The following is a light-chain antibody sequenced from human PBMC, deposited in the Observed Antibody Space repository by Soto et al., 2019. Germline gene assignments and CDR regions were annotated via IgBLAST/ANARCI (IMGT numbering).Light chain of an antibody. Sequence: DIVLTQSPATLSLSPGERATLSCRASQSIGHYLAWYKQKPGQSPRLLIYDASNRATDIPVRFSGSGSGTDFTLTISSLDPEDFAVYYCQHRSSWPLTFGQGTRVEVK. CDR3: QHRSSWPLT. CDR1: QSIGHY. V-gene: IGKV3-11*01. CDR2: DAS. J-gene: IGKJ1*01.